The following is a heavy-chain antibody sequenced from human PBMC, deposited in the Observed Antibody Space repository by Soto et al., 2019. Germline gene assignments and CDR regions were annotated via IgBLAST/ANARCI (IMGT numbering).Heavy chain of an antibody. J-gene: IGHJ4*02. CDR1: GYTLTSYA. CDR3: AAEIDDYADFNQ. Sequence: APMKVSRKASGYTLTSYAMHWGRQAPGQRLEWMGWINAGNGNTKYSQKFQGRVTITRDMSTSTAYMELSSLKSEDTAVYFCAAEIDDYADFNQWGQGTPVTVSS. CDR2: INAGNGNT. V-gene: IGHV1-3*01. D-gene: IGHD4-17*01.